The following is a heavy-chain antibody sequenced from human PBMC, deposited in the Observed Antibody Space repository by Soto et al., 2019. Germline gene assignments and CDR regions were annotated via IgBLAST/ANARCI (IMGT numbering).Heavy chain of an antibody. CDR3: ARDMWSFGSGSYSVDY. V-gene: IGHV1-18*01. J-gene: IGHJ4*01. D-gene: IGHD3-10*01. CDR2: ISGNNRNT. CDR1: GYKFNNYG. Sequence: ASVKVSCKASGYKFNNYGITWVRQAPGQGLEWMGWISGNNRNTKYPQKFQGRVTMTTDTSTSAAYMELRSLRSDDTAVYYCARDMWSFGSGSYSVDYWG.